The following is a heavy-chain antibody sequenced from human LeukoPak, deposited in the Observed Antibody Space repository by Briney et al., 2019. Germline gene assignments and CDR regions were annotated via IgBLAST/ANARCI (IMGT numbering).Heavy chain of an antibody. Sequence: VGSLRLSCAASGYTVSSNYMNWVRQPPGKGLEWVSVIHRSGTTYYADSVKGRFTISRDNSKNKMYLQLNCLSAEDTAVYYCARGGYSDSWCHFDYWGKGTLVTVSS. CDR3: ARGGYSDSWCHFDY. CDR2: IHRSGTT. D-gene: IGHD3-16*01. CDR1: GYTVSSNY. J-gene: IGHJ4*02. V-gene: IGHV3-53*01.